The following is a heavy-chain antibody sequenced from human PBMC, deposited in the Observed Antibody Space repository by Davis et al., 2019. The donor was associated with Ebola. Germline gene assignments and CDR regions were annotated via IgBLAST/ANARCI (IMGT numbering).Heavy chain of an antibody. J-gene: IGHJ3*02. Sequence: GESLKISCAASGFTFSDYYMSWIRQAPGKGLEWVSYISSSGSTIYYADSVKGRFTISRDNAKNSLYLQMNSLRAEDTAVYYCASPKWELPGGSDAFDIWGQGTMVTVSS. CDR1: GFTFSDYY. V-gene: IGHV3-11*01. CDR3: ASPKWELPGGSDAFDI. D-gene: IGHD1-26*01. CDR2: ISSSGSTI.